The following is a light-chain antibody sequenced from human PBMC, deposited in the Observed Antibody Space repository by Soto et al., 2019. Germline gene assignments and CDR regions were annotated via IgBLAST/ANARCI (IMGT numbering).Light chain of an antibody. V-gene: IGKV3-15*01. Sequence: EIVMTQSPSTLSLSPGEISTLSFRASHNIDINLVWYQQKPGQAPRLLIFRASTRATGIPARFSGSGSGTEFTLTISSLQSEDFATYYCQQYHHWPPITFGQGTRLEIK. CDR2: RAS. CDR3: QQYHHWPPIT. CDR1: HNIDIN. J-gene: IGKJ5*01.